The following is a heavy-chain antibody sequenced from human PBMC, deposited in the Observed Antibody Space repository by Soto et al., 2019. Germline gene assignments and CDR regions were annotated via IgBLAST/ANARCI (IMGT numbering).Heavy chain of an antibody. V-gene: IGHV4-34*01. J-gene: IGHJ6*03. CDR1: GWSFSGYY. Sequence: SETLSLTCAVYGWSFSGYYWSWIRQPPGTGLEWIVEINHSGSTNYNPSLKSRVTISVDTSKNQFSLKLSSVTAADTAVYYCARGSYDFWSGYYSITNYYYYYYMDVWGKGTTVT. CDR3: ARGSYDFWSGYYSITNYYYYYYMDV. D-gene: IGHD3-3*01. CDR2: INHSGST.